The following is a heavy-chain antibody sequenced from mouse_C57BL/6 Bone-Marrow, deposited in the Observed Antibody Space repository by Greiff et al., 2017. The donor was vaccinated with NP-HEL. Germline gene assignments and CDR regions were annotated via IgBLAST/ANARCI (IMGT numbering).Heavy chain of an antibody. Sequence: VQLQQSGPGLVQPSQSLSITCTVSGFSLTSYGVHWVRQSPGKGLEWLGVIWRGGSTDYNAAFMSRLSITKDNSKSQVFFKMNSLQADDTAIYYCAKKGPEYYGSSYRYFDVWGTGTTVTVSS. D-gene: IGHD1-1*01. CDR1: GFSLTSYG. CDR2: IWRGGST. V-gene: IGHV2-5*01. J-gene: IGHJ1*03. CDR3: AKKGPEYYGSSYRYFDV.